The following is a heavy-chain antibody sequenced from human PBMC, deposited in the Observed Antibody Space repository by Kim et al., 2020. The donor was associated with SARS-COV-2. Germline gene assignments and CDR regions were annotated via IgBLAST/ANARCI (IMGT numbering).Heavy chain of an antibody. Sequence: SETLSLTCTVSGGSISSSSYYWGWIRQPPGKGLEWIGSIYYSGSTYYNPSLKSRVTTSVDTSKNQLSLNLRSVTAADAAVYYCARNNWNYIWWFDPWGQG. CDR2: IYYSGST. V-gene: IGHV4-39*01. D-gene: IGHD1-7*01. CDR3: ARNNWNYIWWFDP. CDR1: GGSISSSSYY. J-gene: IGHJ5*02.